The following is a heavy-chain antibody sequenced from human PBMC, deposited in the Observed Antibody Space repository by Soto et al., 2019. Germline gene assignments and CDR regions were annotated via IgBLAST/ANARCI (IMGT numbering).Heavy chain of an antibody. CDR1: GESISGTIYY. CDR3: ARPGGSGWFYFDS. CDR2: IYYSGST. V-gene: IGHV4-39*02. D-gene: IGHD6-13*01. Sequence: SETLSLTCIVSGESISGTIYYWGWIRQPPGKGLEWIGSIYYSGSTYYNPSLKSRVTISVDTSKNRFSLKLTSVTAADTAVYYCARPGGSGWFYFDSWGQGSQVTAPQ. J-gene: IGHJ4*02.